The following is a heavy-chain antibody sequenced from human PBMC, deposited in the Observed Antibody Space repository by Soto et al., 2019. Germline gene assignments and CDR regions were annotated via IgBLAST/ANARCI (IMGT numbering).Heavy chain of an antibody. V-gene: IGHV3-21*01. CDR1: GFTFSSYS. CDR3: AREGGQDYYDSSGYGMDV. Sequence: PGGSLRLSCAASGFTFSSYSMNWVRQAPGKGLEWVSSISSSSSYIYYADSVKGRFTISRDNAKNSLYLQMNSLRAEDTAVYYCAREGGQDYYDSSGYGMDVWGQGTTVTVSS. CDR2: ISSSSSYI. J-gene: IGHJ6*02. D-gene: IGHD3-22*01.